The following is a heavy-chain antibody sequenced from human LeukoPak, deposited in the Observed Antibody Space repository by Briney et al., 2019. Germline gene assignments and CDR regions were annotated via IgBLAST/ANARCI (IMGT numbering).Heavy chain of an antibody. CDR1: GGSISSYY. D-gene: IGHD6-13*01. J-gene: IGHJ4*02. Sequence: LSLTCTVSGGSISSYYWSWIRQPPGKGLEWVSGISWNSGSIGYADSVKGRFTISRDNAKNSLYLQMNSLRAEDTAVYYCAKWVVRSSSIDYWGQGTLVTVSS. CDR3: AKWVVRSSSIDY. CDR2: ISWNSGSI. V-gene: IGHV3-9*01.